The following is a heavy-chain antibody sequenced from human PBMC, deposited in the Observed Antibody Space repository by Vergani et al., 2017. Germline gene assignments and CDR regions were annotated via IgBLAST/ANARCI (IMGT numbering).Heavy chain of an antibody. Sequence: QLQLQESGPGLVKPSETLSLPCTVSGGSISSSSYYWGWIRQPPGKGLEWIGSIYYSGSTYYNPSLKSRVTISVDTSKNQFSLKLSSVTAADTAVYYCAREVNWGLFSWGQGTLVTVSS. J-gene: IGHJ5*02. V-gene: IGHV4-39*07. CDR1: GGSISSSSYY. CDR2: IYYSGST. D-gene: IGHD7-27*01. CDR3: AREVNWGLFS.